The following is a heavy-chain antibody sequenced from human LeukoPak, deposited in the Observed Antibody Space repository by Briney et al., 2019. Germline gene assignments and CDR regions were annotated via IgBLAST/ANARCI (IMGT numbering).Heavy chain of an antibody. CDR1: GDSISDYS. CDR2: IYYSGST. V-gene: IGHV4-59*01. Sequence: SETLSLTCSVSGDSISDYSWSWIRQPPGRGLEWIGYIYYSGSTNYNPSLKSRVTISLDTSKNQFSLKLSSVTAADTAVYYCARDHSGSHYYFDYWGQGTLVTVSS. D-gene: IGHD1-26*01. J-gene: IGHJ4*02. CDR3: ARDHSGSHYYFDY.